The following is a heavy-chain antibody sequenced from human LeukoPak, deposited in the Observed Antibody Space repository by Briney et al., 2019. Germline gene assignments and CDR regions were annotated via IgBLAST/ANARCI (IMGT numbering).Heavy chain of an antibody. CDR2: ISYDRSNK. Sequence: PGRSLRLSCAASGFTFSGYAMHWVRQAPGKGLEWVAVISYDRSNKYYADSVKGRFTISRDNSKNTLYLQMNSLRAEDTAVYYCAGARRLRNPFDYWGQGTLVTVSS. J-gene: IGHJ4*02. CDR1: GFTFSGYA. CDR3: AGARRLRNPFDY. V-gene: IGHV3-30*01. D-gene: IGHD1-14*01.